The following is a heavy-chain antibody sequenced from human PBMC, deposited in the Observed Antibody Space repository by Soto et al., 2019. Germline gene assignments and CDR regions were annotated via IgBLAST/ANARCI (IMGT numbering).Heavy chain of an antibody. V-gene: IGHV4-59*08. Sequence: QVQLQESGPGLVKPSETLSLTCTVSGGSISSYYWSWIRQPPGKGLEWIGYIYYSGSTNYNPSLKSRVTTSVDTSKNQFSLKLSSVTAADPAGYYWARQRYFDLWGRGTLVTVSS. J-gene: IGHJ2*01. CDR2: IYYSGST. CDR3: ARQRYFDL. CDR1: GGSISSYY.